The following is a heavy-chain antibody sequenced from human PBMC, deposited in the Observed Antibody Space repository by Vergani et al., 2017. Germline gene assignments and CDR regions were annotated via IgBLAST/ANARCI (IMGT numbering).Heavy chain of an antibody. J-gene: IGHJ6*03. D-gene: IGHD1-1*01. Sequence: QVQLQESGPGLVKPSETLSLTCTVSGGSISSYYWSWIRQPPGKGLEWIGYIYYSGSTNSNPSLKSRVTISVDTSKNQFSLKLSSVTAADTAVYYCARDPGTPSNYYYYYYMDVWGKGP. CDR3: ARDPGTPSNYYYYYYMDV. CDR2: IYYSGST. CDR1: GGSISSYY. V-gene: IGHV4-59*01.